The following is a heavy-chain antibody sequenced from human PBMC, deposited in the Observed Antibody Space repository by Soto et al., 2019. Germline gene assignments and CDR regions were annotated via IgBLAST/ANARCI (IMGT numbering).Heavy chain of an antibody. Sequence: GGSLRLSCAASGFTFSSYAMSWVRQAPGKGLEWVSAISGSGGSTYYADSVKGRFTISRDNSKNTLYLQMNSLRAEDTAVYYCAKDRGLAMVRGVTHFDYWGQGTLVTVSS. J-gene: IGHJ4*02. CDR1: GFTFSSYA. D-gene: IGHD3-10*01. CDR3: AKDRGLAMVRGVTHFDY. CDR2: ISGSGGST. V-gene: IGHV3-23*01.